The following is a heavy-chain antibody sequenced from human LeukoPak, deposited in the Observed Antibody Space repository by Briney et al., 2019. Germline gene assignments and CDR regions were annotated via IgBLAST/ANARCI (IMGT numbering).Heavy chain of an antibody. J-gene: IGHJ5*02. Sequence: GGSLRLSCAASGFTFSSYGMNWVRQAPGKGREWVSSISSSSTYIYYADSVKGRFTISRDNAKNSLYLQMNSLRAEDTAVYYCARGNSGYVGSWFDPWGQGTLVTVSS. CDR2: ISSSSTYI. CDR3: ARGNSGYVGSWFDP. CDR1: GFTFSSYG. D-gene: IGHD5-12*01. V-gene: IGHV3-21*01.